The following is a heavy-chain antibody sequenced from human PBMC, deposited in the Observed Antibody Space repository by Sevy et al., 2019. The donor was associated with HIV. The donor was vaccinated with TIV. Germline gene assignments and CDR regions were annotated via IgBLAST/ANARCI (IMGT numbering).Heavy chain of an antibody. D-gene: IGHD3-9*01. V-gene: IGHV3-73*01. CDR1: GFSFRGSA. CDR3: RSLDLVVAGAKLRGRNQKTIDW. J-gene: IGHJ4*02. Sequence: GGSLRLSCAASGFSFRGSAVHWVRQTFGKGLEWVGRIKSKGDNYATLYSSSVKGRFTISRDDSNNTAYLQMNSLQTEETAIYYCRSLDLVVAGAKLRGRNQKTIDWRGQGSLVTVSS. CDR2: IKSKGDNYAT.